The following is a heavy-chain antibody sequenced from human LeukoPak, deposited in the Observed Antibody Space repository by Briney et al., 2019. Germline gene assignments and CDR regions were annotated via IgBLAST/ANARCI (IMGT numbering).Heavy chain of an antibody. CDR3: AREGYSGYDFPE. V-gene: IGHV4-59*01. CDR2: IYYSGST. Sequence: SETLSLTCTVSGGSISIYYWSWIRQPPGKGLEWIGYIYYSGSTNYNPSLKSRVTISVDTSKNQFSLKLSSVTAADTAVYYCAREGYSGYDFPEWGQGTLVTVSS. D-gene: IGHD5-12*01. CDR1: GGSISIYY. J-gene: IGHJ4*02.